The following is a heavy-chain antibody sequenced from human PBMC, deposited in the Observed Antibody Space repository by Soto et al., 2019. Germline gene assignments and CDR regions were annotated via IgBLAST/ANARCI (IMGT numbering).Heavy chain of an antibody. CDR3: ARAYDFWSGYLVRGADYYYYYMDV. Sequence: SETLSLTCTVSGGSISSYYWSWIRQPPGKGLEWIGYIYYSGSTNYNPSLKSRVTISVDTSKNQFSLKLSSVTAADTAVYYCARAYDFWSGYLVRGADYYYYYMDVWGKGTTVTVSS. J-gene: IGHJ6*03. CDR1: GGSISSYY. D-gene: IGHD3-3*01. V-gene: IGHV4-59*01. CDR2: IYYSGST.